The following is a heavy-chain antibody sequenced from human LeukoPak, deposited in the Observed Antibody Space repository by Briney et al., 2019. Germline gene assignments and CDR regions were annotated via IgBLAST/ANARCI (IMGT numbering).Heavy chain of an antibody. J-gene: IGHJ4*02. D-gene: IGHD1-26*01. Sequence: VGSLRLSCGASGFTFSRTWMHWVRQAPGKGLVCVSRINSDGTSTVYADSVKGRFTISRDNAKNTVYLQMSGLGVDDTAVYYCARDDYYSIDYWGQGTLVTVSS. V-gene: IGHV3-74*01. CDR3: ARDDYYSIDY. CDR1: GFTFSRTW. CDR2: INSDGTST.